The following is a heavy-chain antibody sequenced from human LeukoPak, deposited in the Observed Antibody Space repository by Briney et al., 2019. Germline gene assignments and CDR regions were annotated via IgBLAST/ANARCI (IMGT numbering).Heavy chain of an antibody. CDR2: NNPNSGGT. Sequence: GASVKVSCKASGYTFTGYYMHWVRQAPGQGLEWMGWNNPNSGGTNYAQKFQGRVTMTRDTSISTAYMELSRLRSDDTAVYYCARKPYSSGWSFFDYWGQGTLVTVSS. CDR1: GYTFTGYY. CDR3: ARKPYSSGWSFFDY. V-gene: IGHV1-2*02. J-gene: IGHJ4*02. D-gene: IGHD6-19*01.